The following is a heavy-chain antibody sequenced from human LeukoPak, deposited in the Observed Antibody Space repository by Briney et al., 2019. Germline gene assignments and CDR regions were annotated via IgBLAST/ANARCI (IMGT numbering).Heavy chain of an antibody. CDR2: ISYDGSNK. CDR3: AKDHTFDY. V-gene: IGHV3-30*18. Sequence: GRSLRLSCAASGFTFSSYGMHWVRQAPGEGLEWVAVISYDGSNKYYADSVKGRFTISRDNSKNTLYLQMNSLRAEDTAVYYCAKDHTFDYWGQGTLVTVSS. J-gene: IGHJ4*02. CDR1: GFTFSSYG.